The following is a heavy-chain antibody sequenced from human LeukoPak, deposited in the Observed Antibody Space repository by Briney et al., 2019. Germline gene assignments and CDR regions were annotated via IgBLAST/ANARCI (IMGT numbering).Heavy chain of an antibody. CDR3: ARSVATMAPHYFDH. CDR2: IHPSDSDT. CDR1: GYSFTSYF. V-gene: IGHV5-51*01. J-gene: IGHJ4*02. Sequence: GESLKISCKASGYSFTSYFIGWVRQMPGKGLEWMGIIHPSDSDTRYSPSFEGQVTISADKSISTAYLQWSSLKASDTAMYYCARSVATMAPHYFDHWGQGTLVTVSS. D-gene: IGHD5-12*01.